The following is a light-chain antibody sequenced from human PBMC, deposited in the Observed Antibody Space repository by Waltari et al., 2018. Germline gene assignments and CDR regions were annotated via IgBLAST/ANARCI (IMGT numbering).Light chain of an antibody. Sequence: EMVLTQSPGTASLSPGERATLSCRASQGVGSSSLAWYQQKPGQAPRLVIYRAARRATGIPDRFSGSGSVTDVSLTIGRREPDDFAVYYCQQHGTLPATFGQGTKVEIK. V-gene: IGKV3-20*01. J-gene: IGKJ1*01. CDR3: QQHGTLPAT. CDR2: RAA. CDR1: QGVGSSS.